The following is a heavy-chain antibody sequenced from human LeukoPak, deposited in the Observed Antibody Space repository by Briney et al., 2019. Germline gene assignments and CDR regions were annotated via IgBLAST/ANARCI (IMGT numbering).Heavy chain of an antibody. Sequence: SETLSLTCTVSGGSISSSYYWGWIRQPPGKGLEWIGSIYYSGSTYYNPSLKSRVTISVDTSKNQFSLRLSSVTAADTAVYYCARLSIATRDAFDYWGQGTLVTVSS. D-gene: IGHD6-6*01. V-gene: IGHV4-39*01. CDR2: IYYSGST. CDR1: GGSISSSYY. J-gene: IGHJ4*02. CDR3: ARLSIATRDAFDY.